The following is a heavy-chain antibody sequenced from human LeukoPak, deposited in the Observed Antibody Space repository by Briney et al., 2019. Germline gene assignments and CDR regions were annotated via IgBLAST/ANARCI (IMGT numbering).Heavy chain of an antibody. CDR3: ARGGDYGDRSFDY. CDR1: GFTVSSNY. D-gene: IGHD4-17*01. CDR2: IYSGGST. V-gene: IGHV3-53*01. J-gene: IGHJ4*02. Sequence: GGSLTLSCAASGFTVSSNYMSWVGQAPGKGLEWVSVIYSGGSTYYADPVKGRFTISRDNSKNTLYLQMNSLRAEDTAVYYCARGGDYGDRSFDYWGQGILVSVSS.